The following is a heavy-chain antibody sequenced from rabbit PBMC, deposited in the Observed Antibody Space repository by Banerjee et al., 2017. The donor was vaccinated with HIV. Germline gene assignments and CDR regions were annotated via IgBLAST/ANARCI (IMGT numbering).Heavy chain of an antibody. J-gene: IGHJ4*01. CDR2: IYIGEGSA. D-gene: IGHD1-1*01. CDR3: ARDPVSGGYGL. CDR1: GFDFSGYYM. Sequence: QQQLEETRGGLVQPGGSLTLSCKASGFDFSGYYMSWVRQAPGKGLEWIGIIYIGEGSADYASWVNGRFTISKTSSTTVTLQMTSLTAADTATYFCARDPVSGGYGLWGPGTLVTVS. V-gene: IGHV1S45*01.